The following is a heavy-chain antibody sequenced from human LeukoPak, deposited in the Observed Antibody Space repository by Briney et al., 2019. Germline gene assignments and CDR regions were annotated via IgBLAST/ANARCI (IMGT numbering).Heavy chain of an antibody. D-gene: IGHD6-13*01. J-gene: IGHJ6*03. CDR3: ARVCAGSDYYYYIDV. CDR2: VYHSGST. V-gene: IGHV4-4*02. Sequence: SETLSLTCAVSGGSISSSYWWSWVRQPPGKGLEWIGEVYHSGSTNYNPSLKSRVTISVDTSKNQFPLKLSSVTAADTALYYCARVCAGSDYYYYIDVWANGTTVTVSS. CDR1: GGSISSSYW.